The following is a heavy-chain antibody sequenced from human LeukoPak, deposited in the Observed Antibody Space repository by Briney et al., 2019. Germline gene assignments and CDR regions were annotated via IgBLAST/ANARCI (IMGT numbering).Heavy chain of an antibody. CDR3: AEDWSNSWGFYFDY. D-gene: IGHD3-16*01. Sequence: GGSLRLSCAASGFTFSSYAMSWVRQAPGKGLEWVSAISGSGGSTYYADSVKGRFTISRDNSKNTLYLQMNSLRPEDTAVYYCAEDWSNSWGFYFDYWGQGTLVTVSS. CDR1: GFTFSSYA. V-gene: IGHV3-23*01. J-gene: IGHJ4*02. CDR2: ISGSGGST.